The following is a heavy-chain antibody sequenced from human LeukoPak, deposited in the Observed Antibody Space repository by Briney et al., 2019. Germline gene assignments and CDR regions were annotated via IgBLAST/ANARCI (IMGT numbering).Heavy chain of an antibody. CDR1: GYTLTELS. V-gene: IGHV1-24*01. Sequence: GASVKVSCKVSGYTLTELSMHWVGQAPGKGLEWMGGFDPEDGETIYAQKFQGRVTMTEDTSTNTAYMELSSLRSEDTAVYYCATIFGVVIIPHFDYWGQGTLVTVSS. CDR2: FDPEDGET. J-gene: IGHJ4*02. CDR3: ATIFGVVIIPHFDY. D-gene: IGHD3-3*01.